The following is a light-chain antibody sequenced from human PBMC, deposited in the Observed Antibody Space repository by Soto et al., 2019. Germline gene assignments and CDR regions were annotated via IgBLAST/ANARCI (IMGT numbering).Light chain of an antibody. CDR2: RAS. V-gene: IGKV3-20*01. CDR3: QHYGASPWT. J-gene: IGKJ1*01. CDR1: QSLSGNY. Sequence: ENVLTQSPGTLSLSPGERATLSCRASQSLSGNYLAWYQQKPGQAPRVLIYRASIRATGISDRFSGSGSGTDFTLTISRLEPEDFAVYYCQHYGASPWTFGQGTKVEI.